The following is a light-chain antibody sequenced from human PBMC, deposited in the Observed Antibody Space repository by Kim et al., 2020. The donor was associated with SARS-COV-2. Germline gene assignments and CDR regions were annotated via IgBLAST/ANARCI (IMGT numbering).Light chain of an antibody. CDR2: EDN. Sequence: GNTVTIPCTRSSGNIASNYVQWYQQRPGSAPTSVIYEDNQRPSGVPDRFSGSIDSSSNSASLTISGLKTEDEADYYCQSYDSSNVVFGGGTKVTVL. V-gene: IGLV6-57*03. CDR3: QSYDSSNVV. J-gene: IGLJ2*01. CDR1: SGNIASNY.